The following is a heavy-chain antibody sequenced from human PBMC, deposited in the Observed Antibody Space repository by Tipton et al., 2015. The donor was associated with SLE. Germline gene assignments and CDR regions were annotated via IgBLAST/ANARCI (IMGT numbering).Heavy chain of an antibody. V-gene: IGHV4-61*02. CDR2: FHTSGIT. Sequence: TLSLTCTVSGDSIRSAVSYWNWIRQPAGKGLEWIGSFHTSGITNYNPSLKSRLTISGDTSKNLLSLKLSSVTAADTAGYYCARDPLGRGRSFDIWGQGTMVTVSS. CDR3: ARDPLGRGRSFDI. D-gene: IGHD3-10*01. CDR1: GDSIRSAVSY. J-gene: IGHJ3*02.